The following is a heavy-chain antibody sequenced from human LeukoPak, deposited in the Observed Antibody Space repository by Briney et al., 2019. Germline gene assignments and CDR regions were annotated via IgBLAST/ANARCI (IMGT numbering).Heavy chain of an antibody. CDR2: ISGIGSTT. V-gene: IGHV3-23*01. D-gene: IGHD1-14*01. Sequence: GGSLRLSCAASGFIFTDYAMSWVRQAPGKGLEWVSDISGIGSTTFYADSVKGRFTISRDKSKNTLYLQMNSLRAEDTALYYCAKSGRSAKYYGLDVWGQGTTVIVS. J-gene: IGHJ6*02. CDR1: GFIFTDYA. CDR3: AKSGRSAKYYGLDV.